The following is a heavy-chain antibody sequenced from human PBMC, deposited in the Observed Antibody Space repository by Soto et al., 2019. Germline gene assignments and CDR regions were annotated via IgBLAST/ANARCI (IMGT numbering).Heavy chain of an antibody. CDR2: ISAYNGNT. J-gene: IGHJ6*02. V-gene: IGHV1-18*04. CDR1: GYTFTSYG. CDR3: ASFPYYYYGMDV. Sequence: ASVKVSFKASGYTFTSYGISLVRQAPGQGLEWIGWISAYNGNTNYAQKLQGRVTMTTDTSTSTAYMELRSLRSDDTAVYYCASFPYYYYGMDVWGQGTTVTVSS.